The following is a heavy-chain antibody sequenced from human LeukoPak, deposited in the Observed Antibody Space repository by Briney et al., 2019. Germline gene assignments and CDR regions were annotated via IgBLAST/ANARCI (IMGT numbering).Heavy chain of an antibody. J-gene: IGHJ4*02. V-gene: IGHV3-11*04. CDR2: ISNSGSSI. CDR1: GFTFSDSY. Sequence: PGGSLRLSCAASGFTFSDSYMTWIRQVPGKGLEWVSYISNSGSSIYYADSVKGRFTTSRDNAKSSLYLQMNSLRGEDTAMYYCARARYCSSSNCYQDYWGQGTLVTVSS. D-gene: IGHD2-2*01. CDR3: ARARYCSSSNCYQDY.